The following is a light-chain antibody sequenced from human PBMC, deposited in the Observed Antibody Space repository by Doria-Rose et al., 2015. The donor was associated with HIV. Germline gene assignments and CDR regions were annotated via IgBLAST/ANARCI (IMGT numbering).Light chain of an antibody. CDR3: QQYYSGYT. Sequence: TQPPDSLAVSLGERATINCKSSQSVLYSSNNKNYLAWYQHKPGQPPKLLIYWASTRESGVPDRFSGSGSGTDFTLTISSMQAEDVAVDYCQQYYSGYTGGQGNKREIK. CDR1: QSVLYSSNNKNY. V-gene: IGKV4-1*01. CDR2: WAS. J-gene: IGKJ2*01.